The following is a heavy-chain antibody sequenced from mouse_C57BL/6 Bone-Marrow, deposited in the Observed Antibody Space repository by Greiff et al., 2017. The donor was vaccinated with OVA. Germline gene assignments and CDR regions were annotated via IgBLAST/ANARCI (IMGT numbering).Heavy chain of an antibody. CDR3: AILLRDY. Sequence: EVKLEESGGGLVKPGGSLKLSCAASGFTFSSYAMSWVRQTPEKRLEWVATISDGGSYTYYPDNVKGRFTISRDNAKNNLYLQMSHLKSEDTAMYYCAILLRDYWGQGTTLTVSS. J-gene: IGHJ2*01. CDR1: GFTFSSYA. V-gene: IGHV5-4*03. CDR2: ISDGGSYT. D-gene: IGHD1-1*01.